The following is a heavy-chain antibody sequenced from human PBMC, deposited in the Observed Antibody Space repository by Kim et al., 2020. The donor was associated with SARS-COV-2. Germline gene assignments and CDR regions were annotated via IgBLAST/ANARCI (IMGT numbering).Heavy chain of an antibody. D-gene: IGHD3-10*01. Sequence: SETLSLTCTVSGGSIGSYYWSWIRQPPGKGLEWIGYVHDSGSINYNPSLKSRVTISVDTSKNQFSLKLSSATAADSAVYYCARDILNVIRGVPDAFDIWGQGTMVTVSS. CDR1: GGSIGSYY. J-gene: IGHJ3*02. V-gene: IGHV4-59*01. CDR3: ARDILNVIRGVPDAFDI. CDR2: VHDSGSI.